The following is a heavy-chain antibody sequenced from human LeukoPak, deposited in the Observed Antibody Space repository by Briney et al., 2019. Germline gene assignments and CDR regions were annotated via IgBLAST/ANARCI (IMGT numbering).Heavy chain of an antibody. CDR1: GGSISSSSYY. J-gene: IGHJ4*02. CDR3: ARDLSGFDY. Sequence: SSETLSLTCTVSGGSISSSSYYWGWIRQPPGKGLEWIGSIYYSGSTYYNPSLKSRVTMSVDTSKNQFSLKLSSVTAADTAVYYCARDLSGFDYWGQGTLVTVSS. D-gene: IGHD1-26*01. V-gene: IGHV4-39*07. CDR2: IYYSGST.